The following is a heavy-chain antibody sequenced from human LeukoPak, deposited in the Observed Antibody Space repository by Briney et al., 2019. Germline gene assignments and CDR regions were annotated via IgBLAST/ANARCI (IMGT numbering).Heavy chain of an antibody. D-gene: IGHD5-18*01. CDR3: ARGDTAMDY. CDR1: GFTFSSYS. Sequence: GGSLRLSCAASGFTFSSYSMNWVRQAPGRGLEWVSSISSSSSYINYADSMKGRFTISRDNAKKSLYLQMNSLRAEDTAVYYCARGDTAMDYWGQGTLVTVSS. CDR2: ISSSSSYI. V-gene: IGHV3-21*01. J-gene: IGHJ4*02.